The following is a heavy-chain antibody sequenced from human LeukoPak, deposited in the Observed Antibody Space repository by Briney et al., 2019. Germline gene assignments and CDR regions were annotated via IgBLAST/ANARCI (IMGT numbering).Heavy chain of an antibody. J-gene: IGHJ4*02. D-gene: IGHD3-10*01. CDR2: IYWDDDK. V-gene: IGHV2-5*02. CDR1: GFSLSTSGVG. CDR3: EHRLDDGSADY. Sequence: SGPTLVNPIQTLTLTCTFSGFSLSTSGVGVGWIRQPPGKALEWLALIYWDDDKRYSPSLESRLTITKDTSKNQVVLTMTNMDPVDTATYYCEHRLDDGSADYWGQGILVTVSS.